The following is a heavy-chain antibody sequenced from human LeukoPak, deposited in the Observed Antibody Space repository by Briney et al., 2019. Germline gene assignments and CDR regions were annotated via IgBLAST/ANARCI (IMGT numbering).Heavy chain of an antibody. Sequence: GGSLRLSCAASGFSFSSFTMHWVRQAPGKGLEYVSIINSNGGSTYYADSVKGRFTISRDNSKSTLYLQMGSLRVEDMAVYYCGKSLGGITYGPGSYWGQGILVTVSS. V-gene: IGHV3-64*02. CDR2: INSNGGST. CDR3: GKSLGGITYGPGSY. CDR1: GFSFSSFT. J-gene: IGHJ4*02. D-gene: IGHD3-16*01.